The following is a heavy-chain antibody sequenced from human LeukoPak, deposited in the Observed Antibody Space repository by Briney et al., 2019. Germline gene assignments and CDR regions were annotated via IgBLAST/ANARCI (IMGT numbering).Heavy chain of an antibody. CDR3: ARASYYYDSSGYYSGVDFDY. CDR1: GGTFSSYA. D-gene: IGHD3-22*01. J-gene: IGHJ4*02. CDR2: IIPIFGTA. V-gene: IGHV1-69*05. Sequence: ASVKVSCKASGGTFSSYAISWVRQAPGQGLEWMGGIIPIFGTANYAQKFQSRVTITTDESTSTAYMELSSLRSEDTAVYYCARASYYYDSSGYYSGVDFDYWGQGTLVTVSS.